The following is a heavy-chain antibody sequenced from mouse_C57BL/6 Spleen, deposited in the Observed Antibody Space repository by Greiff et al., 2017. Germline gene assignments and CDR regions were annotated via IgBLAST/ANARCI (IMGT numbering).Heavy chain of an antibody. V-gene: IGHV14-1*01. CDR2: IDPEDGDT. J-gene: IGHJ3*01. Sequence: DVQLQESGAELVRPGASVKLSCTASGFNIKDYYMHWVKQRPEQGLEWIGRIDPEDGDTEYAPKFQGKATMTADTSSNTAYLQLSSLTSEDTAVYYCTTGLYGTPFAYWGQGTLVTVSA. CDR1: GFNIKDYY. D-gene: IGHD1-1*01. CDR3: TTGLYGTPFAY.